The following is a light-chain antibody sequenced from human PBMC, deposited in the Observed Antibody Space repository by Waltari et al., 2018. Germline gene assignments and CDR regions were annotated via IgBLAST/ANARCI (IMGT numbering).Light chain of an antibody. CDR1: NIERKS. J-gene: IGLJ1*01. CDR3: QVWDANTDPGV. Sequence: SYLLTQPPSVSVAPGETARLTCGGNNIERKSVHWYRQRPGQAPVLVISYDSDRPSGIPDRLSGSNSGNTATLTISRVEAGDEADYYCQVWDANTDPGVFGTGTEVTVL. CDR2: YDS. V-gene: IGLV3-21*01.